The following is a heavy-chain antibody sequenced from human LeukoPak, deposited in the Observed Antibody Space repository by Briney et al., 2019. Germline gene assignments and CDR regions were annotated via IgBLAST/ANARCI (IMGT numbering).Heavy chain of an antibody. Sequence: GASVKVSCKASGYTFTSYGISWVRQAPGQGLEWMGWISAYNGNTNYEQKPQGRVTMTTDTSTSTAYMELRSLRSDDTAVYYCARDDILTGFDYWGQGTLVTVSS. D-gene: IGHD3-9*01. CDR3: ARDDILTGFDY. CDR1: GYTFTSYG. CDR2: ISAYNGNT. J-gene: IGHJ4*02. V-gene: IGHV1-18*01.